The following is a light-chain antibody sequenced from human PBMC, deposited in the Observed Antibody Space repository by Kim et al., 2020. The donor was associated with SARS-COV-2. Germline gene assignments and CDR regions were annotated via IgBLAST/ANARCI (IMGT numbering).Light chain of an antibody. CDR2: YDS. CDR3: QVWDSSSDHVV. J-gene: IGLJ2*01. V-gene: IGLV3-21*04. CDR1: NMGSKS. Sequence: APGKTAKITCGGNNMGSKSVHWYQEKPGQAPVLVIYYDSDRPSGKPERFSGSKSGNTATLTISRVEAGDEADYYCQVWDSSSDHVVFGGGTKLTVL.